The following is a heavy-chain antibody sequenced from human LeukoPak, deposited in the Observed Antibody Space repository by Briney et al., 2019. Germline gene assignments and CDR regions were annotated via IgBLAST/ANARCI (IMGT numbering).Heavy chain of an antibody. CDR3: ARGVARSYCYDPKDETIDY. CDR1: GFTFSSYT. D-gene: IGHD3-22*01. V-gene: IGHV3-21*01. J-gene: IGHJ4*02. Sequence: PGGFLRLSCAASGFTFSSYTMNWVRQAPGKGLEWISSISSSSSYIYYADSVKGRFTISRDNAKNSLYLQMNSLRAEDTAVYYCARGVARSYCYDPKDETIDYWGQGTLVTVSS. CDR2: ISSSSSYI.